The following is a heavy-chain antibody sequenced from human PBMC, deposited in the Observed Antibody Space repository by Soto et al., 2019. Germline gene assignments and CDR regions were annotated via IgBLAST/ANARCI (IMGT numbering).Heavy chain of an antibody. CDR2: ISGYMGNT. J-gene: IGHJ4*02. V-gene: IGHV1-18*01. D-gene: IGHD4-17*01. CDR1: GYTFTSYG. Sequence: QGHLVQSGAQVKKPGASVTISCKASGYTFTSYGISWVRQAPGQGLEWKGGISGYMGNTKYAPKFKGRVTLASDTYTSTTYVQLRSLRSDDTAVYYGARDMVVNDNGDSVDYWGQGTLVTVSS. CDR3: ARDMVVNDNGDSVDY.